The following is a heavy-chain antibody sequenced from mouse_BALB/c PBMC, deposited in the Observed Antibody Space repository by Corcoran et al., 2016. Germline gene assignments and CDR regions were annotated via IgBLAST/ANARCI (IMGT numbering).Heavy chain of an antibody. CDR1: GFNVKDTY. CDR2: IDPANGNT. Sequence: EGQLQQSEAELVKPGASVKLSCTASGFNVKDTYMHWVKQRPEQCLEWIGRIDPANGNTTYDPKFQGKATITADTSSNTAYLQRSSLTSEDTAVYYCANWDWYFDVWGAGTTVTVSS. V-gene: IGHV14-3*02. J-gene: IGHJ1*01. CDR3: ANWDWYFDV. D-gene: IGHD4-1*01.